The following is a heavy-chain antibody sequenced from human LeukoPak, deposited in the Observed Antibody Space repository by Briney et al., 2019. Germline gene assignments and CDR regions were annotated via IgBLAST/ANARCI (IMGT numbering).Heavy chain of an antibody. V-gene: IGHV3-53*01. CDR2: IYSGGST. CDR1: GFTVSSNY. J-gene: IGHJ6*03. Sequence: GGSLRLSCAASGFTVSSNYMSWVRQAPGKGLKWVSGIYSGGSTYYADSVKGRFTISRDNSKNTLYLQMNSLRAEDTAVYYCARDLLEAVAGTVYYYYMDVWGKGTTVTVSS. CDR3: ARDLLEAVAGTVYYYYMDV. D-gene: IGHD6-19*01.